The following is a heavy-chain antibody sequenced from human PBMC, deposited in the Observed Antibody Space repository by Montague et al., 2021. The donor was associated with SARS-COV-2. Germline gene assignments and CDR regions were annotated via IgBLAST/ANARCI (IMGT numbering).Heavy chain of an antibody. D-gene: IGHD2-15*01. J-gene: IGHJ6*02. CDR2: MYYSGST. V-gene: IGHV4-39*07. CDR3: ARDDIVLQGVTKGMDV. CDR1: GGSISSSNYY. Sequence: SETLSLTCTVSGGSISSSNYYWGWIRQHPGKGLEWIGNMYYSGSTYYNPSLKSRVTISIDTSKNQFSLKLSSVTAADTAVYYCARDDIVLQGVTKGMDVWGQGTTVTVSS.